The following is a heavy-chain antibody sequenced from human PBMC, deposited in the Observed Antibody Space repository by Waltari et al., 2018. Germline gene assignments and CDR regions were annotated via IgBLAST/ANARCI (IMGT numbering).Heavy chain of an antibody. Sequence: EVQLVESGGGLVQPGRSLRLSCAASGFTFDDYALHWVRQAPGKGLEWVSGISWNSGSIGYADSVKGRFTISRDNAKNSLYLQMNSLRAEDTALYYCAKDIAAMGRNWFDPWGQGTLVTVSS. D-gene: IGHD3-10*01. CDR2: ISWNSGSI. CDR3: AKDIAAMGRNWFDP. CDR1: GFTFDDYA. J-gene: IGHJ5*02. V-gene: IGHV3-9*01.